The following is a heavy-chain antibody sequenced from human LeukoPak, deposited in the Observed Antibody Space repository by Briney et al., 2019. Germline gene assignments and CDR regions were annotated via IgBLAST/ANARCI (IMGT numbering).Heavy chain of an antibody. D-gene: IGHD3-22*01. CDR2: ISSSSSYI. CDR3: ARDLGYYDSSGLRFDY. V-gene: IGHV3-21*01. J-gene: IGHJ4*02. CDR1: GFIFNNYA. Sequence: GGSLRLSCAASGFIFNNYAMSWVRQAPGKGLEWVSSISSSSSYIYYADSVKGRFTISRDNAKNSLYLQMNSLRAEDTAVYYCARDLGYYDSSGLRFDYWGQGTLVTVSS.